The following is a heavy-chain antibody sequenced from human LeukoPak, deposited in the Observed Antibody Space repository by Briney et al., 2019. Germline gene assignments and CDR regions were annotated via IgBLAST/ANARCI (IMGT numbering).Heavy chain of an antibody. CDR1: GFTFSDYY. CDR3: ARGEKSGVAYTNWLDS. V-gene: IGHV3-7*01. CDR2: IKPDGSEQ. J-gene: IGHJ5*01. Sequence: GGSLRLSCAASGFTFSDYYMSWVRQAPGEGLDWVAAIKPDGSEQYYVDSVKGRFTISRDNAKNSLFLQMNSLRAEDTALYYCARGEKSGVAYTNWLDSWGQGTLVPVSS. D-gene: IGHD3-3*01.